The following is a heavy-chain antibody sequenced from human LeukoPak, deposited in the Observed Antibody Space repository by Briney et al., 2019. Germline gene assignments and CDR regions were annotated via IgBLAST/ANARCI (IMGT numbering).Heavy chain of an antibody. CDR1: GFTFSDYY. CDR3: ARGEKSGVAYTNWLDS. V-gene: IGHV3-7*01. CDR2: IKPDGSEQ. J-gene: IGHJ5*01. Sequence: GGSLRLSCAASGFTFSDYYMSWVRQAPGEGLDWVAAIKPDGSEQYYVDSVKGRFTISRDNAKNSLFLQMNSLRAEDTALYYCARGEKSGVAYTNWLDSWGQGTLVPVSS. D-gene: IGHD3-3*01.